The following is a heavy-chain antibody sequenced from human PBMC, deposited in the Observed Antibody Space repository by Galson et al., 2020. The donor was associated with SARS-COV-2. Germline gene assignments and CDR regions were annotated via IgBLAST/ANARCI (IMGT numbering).Heavy chain of an antibody. V-gene: IGHV3-30*04. J-gene: IGHJ4*02. D-gene: IGHD3-22*01. CDR2: ISYDGSNK. CDR1: GFTFSSYA. Sequence: AGSLTLSCAASGFTFSSYAMHWVRQAQGNGMEWVAVISYDGSNKYYEDSAKGRFTISRDNSKNTLYLQMNSLRDEDTAVYYCARAWGYYFDSRWDCWGEGTLVAVSS. CDR3: ARAWGYYFDSRWDC.